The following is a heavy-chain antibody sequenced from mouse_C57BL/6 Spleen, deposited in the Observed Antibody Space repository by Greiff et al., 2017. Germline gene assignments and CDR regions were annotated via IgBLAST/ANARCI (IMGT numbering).Heavy chain of an antibody. V-gene: IGHV1-85*01. D-gene: IGHD1-1*02. CDR2: IYPRDGST. CDR1: GYTFTSYD. Sequence: QVQLQQSGPELVKPGASVKLSCKASGYTFTSYDINWVKQRPGQGLEWIGRIYPRDGSTKYNEKFKGKATLTVDTSSSTAYMELHSLTSEDSAVYFCARMGGNYWYFDVWGTGTTVTVSS. CDR3: ARMGGNYWYFDV. J-gene: IGHJ1*03.